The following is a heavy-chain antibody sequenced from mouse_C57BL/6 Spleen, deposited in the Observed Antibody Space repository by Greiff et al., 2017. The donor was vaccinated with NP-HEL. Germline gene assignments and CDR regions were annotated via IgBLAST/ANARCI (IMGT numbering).Heavy chain of an antibody. Sequence: VKLQESGAELVRPGTSVKVSCKASGYAFTNYLIEWVKQRPGQGLEWIGVINPGSGGTNYNEKFKGKATLTADKSSSTAYMQLSSLTSEDSAVYFCARGSNYYFDYWGQGTTLTVSS. CDR2: INPGSGGT. J-gene: IGHJ2*01. V-gene: IGHV1-54*01. D-gene: IGHD2-5*01. CDR1: GYAFTNYL. CDR3: ARGSNYYFDY.